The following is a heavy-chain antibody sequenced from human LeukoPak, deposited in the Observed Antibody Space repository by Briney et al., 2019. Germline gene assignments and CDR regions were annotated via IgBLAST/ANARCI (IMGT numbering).Heavy chain of an antibody. CDR1: GGTFSSYA. J-gene: IGHJ6*02. CDR2: IIPIFGTA. D-gene: IGHD3-9*01. V-gene: IGHV1-69*13. Sequence: ASVKVSCKASGGTFSSYAISWVRQAPGQGLEWMGGIIPIFGTANYAQKFQGRVTITADESTSTAYVELSSLRSEDTAVYYCARDNGPDILTGYYNYGMDVWGQGTTVTVSS. CDR3: ARDNGPDILTGYYNYGMDV.